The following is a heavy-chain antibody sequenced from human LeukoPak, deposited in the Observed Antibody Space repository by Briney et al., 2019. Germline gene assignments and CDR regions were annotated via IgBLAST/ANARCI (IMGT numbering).Heavy chain of an antibody. CDR1: GGSISSSSYY. CDR3: ARRRSSWYKPLHNWFDP. D-gene: IGHD6-13*01. V-gene: IGHV4-39*01. J-gene: IGHJ5*02. Sequence: SETLSLTCTVSGGSISSSSYYWGWIRQPPGKGLEWIGSIYYSGSTYYNPSLKSRVTISVDTSKNQFSLKLSSVTAADTAVYYCARRRSSWYKPLHNWFDPWGQGTLVTVSS. CDR2: IYYSGST.